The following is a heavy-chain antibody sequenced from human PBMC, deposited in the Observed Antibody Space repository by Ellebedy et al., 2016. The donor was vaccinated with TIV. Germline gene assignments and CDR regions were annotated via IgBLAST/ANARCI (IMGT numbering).Heavy chain of an antibody. D-gene: IGHD6-13*01. Sequence: GESLKISCAASGFTFSNAWMSWVRQAPGKGLEWVGRIKSKPDSGTTDYAAAVKGRFTIPRDDSKNTLYLQMNSLKTEDTAVYYCTTDPKTASIAAGGYWGQGTLVTVSS. CDR2: IKSKPDSGTT. V-gene: IGHV3-15*01. CDR3: TTDPKTASIAAGGY. J-gene: IGHJ4*02. CDR1: GFTFSNAW.